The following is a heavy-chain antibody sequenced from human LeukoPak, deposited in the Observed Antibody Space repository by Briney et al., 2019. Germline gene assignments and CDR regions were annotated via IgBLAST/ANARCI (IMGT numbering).Heavy chain of an antibody. CDR3: ARGRPNLYYYDSSGYVD. CDR2: INPNSGGT. V-gene: IGHV1-2*04. Sequence: ASVKVSCKASGYTFTGYYMHWVQQAPGQGLEWMGWINPNSGGTNYAQKFQGWVTMTRDTSISTAYMELSRLRSDDTAVYYCARGRPNLYYYDSSGYVDWGQGTLVTVSS. CDR1: GYTFTGYY. D-gene: IGHD3-22*01. J-gene: IGHJ4*02.